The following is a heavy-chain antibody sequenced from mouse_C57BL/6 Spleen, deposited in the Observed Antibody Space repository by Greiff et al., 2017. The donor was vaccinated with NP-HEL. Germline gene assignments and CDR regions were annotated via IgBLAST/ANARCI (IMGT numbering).Heavy chain of an antibody. D-gene: IGHD1-1*01. CDR3: ARHPQYYGSSYWYFDV. CDR1: GYTFTSYW. Sequence: QVQLQQPGAELVKPGASVKLSCKASGYTFTSYWMQWVKQRPGQGLEWIGEIDPSDSYTNYNQKFKGKATLTVDTSSSTAYMQLSSLTSEDSAVYYCARHPQYYGSSYWYFDVWGTGTTVTVSS. V-gene: IGHV1-50*01. J-gene: IGHJ1*03. CDR2: IDPSDSYT.